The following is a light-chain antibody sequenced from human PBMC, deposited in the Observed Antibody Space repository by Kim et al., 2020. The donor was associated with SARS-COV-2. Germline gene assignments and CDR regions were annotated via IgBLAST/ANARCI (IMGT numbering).Light chain of an antibody. V-gene: IGLV3-9*01. Sequence: VALGQTARDTCGGNNIGSKNVHWYQQKPGQAPVLVIYRDSNRPSGIPERFSGSNSGNTATLTISRAQAGDEADYYCQVWDSSTGGVFGGGTQLTVL. J-gene: IGLJ2*01. CDR2: RDS. CDR3: QVWDSSTGGV. CDR1: NIGSKN.